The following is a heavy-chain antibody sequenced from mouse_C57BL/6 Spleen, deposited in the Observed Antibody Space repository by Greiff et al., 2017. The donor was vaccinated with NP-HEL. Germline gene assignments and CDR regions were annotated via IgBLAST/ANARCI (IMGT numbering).Heavy chain of an antibody. CDR2: IYPYNGVS. D-gene: IGHD2-1*01. V-gene: IGHV1-31*01. J-gene: IGHJ4*01. CDR1: GYSFTGYY. CDR3: AREGMNGNYVGAMDY. Sequence: VQLQQSGPELVKPGASVKISCKASGYSFTGYYMHWVKQSHGNILDWIGYIYPYNGVSSYNQKFKGKATLTVDKYSSTAYMELRSLTSEDSAVYYCAREGMNGNYVGAMDYWGQGTSVTVSS.